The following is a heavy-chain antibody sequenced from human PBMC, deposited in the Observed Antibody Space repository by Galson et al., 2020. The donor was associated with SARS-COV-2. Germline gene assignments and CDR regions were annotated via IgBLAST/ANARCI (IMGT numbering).Heavy chain of an antibody. V-gene: IGHV4-34*01. CDR3: ASFQGVGFWSGYYD. Sequence: SETLSLTCAVYGGSFSGCYWSWIRQPPGKGLEWIGEINHSGSTNYNPSLKSRVTISVDTSKNQFSLKLSSVTAADTAVYYCASFQGVGFWSGYYDWGQGTLVTVSS. CDR2: INHSGST. J-gene: IGHJ4*02. D-gene: IGHD3-3*01. CDR1: GGSFSGCY.